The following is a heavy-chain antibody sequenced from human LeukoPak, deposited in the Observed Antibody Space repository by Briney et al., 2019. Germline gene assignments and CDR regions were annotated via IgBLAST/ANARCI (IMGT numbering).Heavy chain of an antibody. CDR1: GFIFSSHW. CDR2: IKQDGSEK. V-gene: IGHV3-7*01. D-gene: IGHD2-2*02. J-gene: IGHJ4*02. CDR3: ARIYCSSTSCYILDY. Sequence: PGGSLRLSCAASGFIFSSHWMGWVRQAPGKGLEWVANIKQDGSEKYYVDSVKGRFTISRDNAKNSLYLQMNSLRAEDTAVYYCARIYCSSTSCYILDYWGQGTLVTVSS.